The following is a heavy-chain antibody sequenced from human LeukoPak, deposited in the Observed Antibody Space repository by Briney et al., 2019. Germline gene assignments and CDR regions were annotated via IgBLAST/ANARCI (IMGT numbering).Heavy chain of an antibody. Sequence: SQTLSLTCTISGGSISSGDYSWSWIRQPPGKGLEWIGYFYYSGSTYYNPSLKSRVTISVDTSKNQFSLKLSSVTAADTAVYYCARDGGSVSAAGPVVGAYYYYYMDVWGKGTTVTVSS. CDR3: ARDGGSVSAAGPVVGAYYYYYMDV. D-gene: IGHD6-13*01. CDR2: FYYSGST. J-gene: IGHJ6*03. V-gene: IGHV4-30-4*08. CDR1: GGSISSGDYS.